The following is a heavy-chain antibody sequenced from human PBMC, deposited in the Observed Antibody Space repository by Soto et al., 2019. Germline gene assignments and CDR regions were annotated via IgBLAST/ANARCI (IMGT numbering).Heavy chain of an antibody. J-gene: IGHJ3*01. CDR1: GFTFNIYW. CDR3: LTIFGAPRAFDL. CDR2: INSNGGIT. D-gene: IGHD3-3*01. Sequence: VQLVESGGGLVRPGGSLRLSCAASGFTFNIYWMHWVRQAPGKGPVWVSRINSNGGITTYADSVKGRFTISRGNANKTLYLQMSRLRAEATAVYHCLTIFGAPRAFDLWAQGTLVTVSS. V-gene: IGHV3-74*01.